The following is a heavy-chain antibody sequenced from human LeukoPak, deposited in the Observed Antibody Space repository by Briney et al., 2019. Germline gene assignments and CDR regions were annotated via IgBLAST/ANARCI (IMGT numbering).Heavy chain of an antibody. D-gene: IGHD4-17*01. CDR3: ARDDFYGDYVGDI. CDR1: GYTFTSCG. Sequence: ASVKLSCKASGYTFTSCGISWVRQGPGQGLEWMGWISAYNGNTNYAKKLQGRVTMTTNTSTSTAYMELRSLRSDATAVYYCARDDFYGDYVGDIWGQGTMVTASS. J-gene: IGHJ3*02. CDR2: ISAYNGNT. V-gene: IGHV1-18*01.